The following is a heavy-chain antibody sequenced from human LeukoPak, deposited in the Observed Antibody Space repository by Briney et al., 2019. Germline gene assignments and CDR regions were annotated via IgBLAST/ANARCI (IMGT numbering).Heavy chain of an antibody. Sequence: GGSLRLSCAASGLKFSSYEVNWVRQAPGKDLEWVSYISSSGNNIYYADSVKGRFTISRDIAKNSLYLQMNSLRADDTAVYYCARVMGYYYAMDVWGQGTTVTVSS. V-gene: IGHV3-48*03. D-gene: IGHD1-26*01. CDR3: ARVMGYYYAMDV. CDR1: GLKFSSYE. CDR2: ISSSGNNI. J-gene: IGHJ6*02.